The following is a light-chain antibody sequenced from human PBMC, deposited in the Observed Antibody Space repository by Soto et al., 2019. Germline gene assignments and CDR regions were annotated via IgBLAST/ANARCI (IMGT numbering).Light chain of an antibody. V-gene: IGKV1-12*01. Sequence: DIQMTQSPSSVSASVGDRVTITCRASQGISSWLAWYQQKPGKSPKFLIYAASSLQSGVPSRLRGSGPGADFTLTLSSLQPEDFATSYCHQANSFPITFGQGTLLEIK. CDR1: QGISSW. CDR2: AAS. J-gene: IGKJ5*01. CDR3: HQANSFPIT.